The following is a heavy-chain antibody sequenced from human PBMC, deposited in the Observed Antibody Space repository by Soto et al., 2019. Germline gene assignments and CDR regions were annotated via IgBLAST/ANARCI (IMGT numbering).Heavy chain of an antibody. Sequence: TSETLSLTCAVYGGSFSCYYWSWIRQPPGKGLEWIGEINHSGSTNYNPSLKSRVTISVDTSKNQFSLKLSSVTAADTAVYYCARGFCSSSTSCAKALVDYWGQGTLVTVSS. CDR1: GGSFSCYY. D-gene: IGHD2-2*01. J-gene: IGHJ4*02. V-gene: IGHV4-34*01. CDR3: ARGFCSSSTSCAKALVDY. CDR2: INHSGST.